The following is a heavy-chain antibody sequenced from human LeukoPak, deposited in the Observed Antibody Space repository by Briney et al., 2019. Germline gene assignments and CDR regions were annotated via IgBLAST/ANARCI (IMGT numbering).Heavy chain of an antibody. CDR1: GYTFTGYY. J-gene: IGHJ5*02. V-gene: IGHV1-2*02. D-gene: IGHD7-27*01. Sequence: GASVKVSCKASGYTFTGYYMHWVRQAPGQGLEWMGWINPNSGGTNYAQKFQGRVTMTRDTSISTAYMELSRLRSDDTAVYYCARDALRNRHWGAWFDPWGQGTLVTDSS. CDR2: INPNSGGT. CDR3: ARDALRNRHWGAWFDP.